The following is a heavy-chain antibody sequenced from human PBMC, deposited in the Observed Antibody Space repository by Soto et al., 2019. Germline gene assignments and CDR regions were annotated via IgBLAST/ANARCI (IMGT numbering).Heavy chain of an antibody. CDR2: ISSSGRTI. Sequence: EVQLVESGGGLVQPGGSLRLSCAASGFTFSSYSFNWVRQAPGKGLEWLSYISSSGRTIYYADSVKGRFTISRDNAKNSLFLQMNSLRDEDTAVYYCARGITIFGVDHYYFDSWGQGTLVTVSS. V-gene: IGHV3-48*02. D-gene: IGHD3-3*01. CDR3: ARGITIFGVDHYYFDS. CDR1: GFTFSSYS. J-gene: IGHJ4*02.